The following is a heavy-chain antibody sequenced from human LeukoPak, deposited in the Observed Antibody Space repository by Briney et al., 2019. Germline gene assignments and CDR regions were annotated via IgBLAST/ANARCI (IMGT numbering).Heavy chain of an antibody. J-gene: IGHJ6*02. V-gene: IGHV4-59*08. CDR1: GGSISSYY. D-gene: IGHD1-26*01. Sequence: PSETLSLTCSVSGGSISSYYWSWIRQPPGKGLEWIGYVSYSGTPDSNPSLKSRVTISLDTSRNQFSLQLSSVTAADTAVYYCARQKWDRLTYYYYGMDVWGQGTTVTVSS. CDR2: VSYSGTP. CDR3: ARQKWDRLTYYYYGMDV.